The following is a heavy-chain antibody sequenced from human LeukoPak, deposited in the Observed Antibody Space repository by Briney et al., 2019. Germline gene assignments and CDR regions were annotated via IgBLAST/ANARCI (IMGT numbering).Heavy chain of an antibody. CDR3: ARDQRYCTSASCRGDAFDV. CDR2: IKQDGSEK. Sequence: GGSLRLSCAASGFTFSNYWMSWVRQAPGKGLEWVAKIKQDGSEKYYVDSVKGRFTISRDNAKNSLSLQMNSLRAEDTAVYYCARDQRYCTSASCRGDAFDVWGQGSMIFVSS. V-gene: IGHV3-7*01. J-gene: IGHJ3*01. D-gene: IGHD2-2*01. CDR1: GFTFSNYW.